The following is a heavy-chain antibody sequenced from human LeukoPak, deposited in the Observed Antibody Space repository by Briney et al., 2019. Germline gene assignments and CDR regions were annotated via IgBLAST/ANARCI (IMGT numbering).Heavy chain of an antibody. CDR3: ARGIARLVVGADRFDY. D-gene: IGHD1-26*01. J-gene: IGHJ4*02. CDR2: ISSSSSYI. Sequence: KTGGSLRLSCAASGFTFSSYSMNWVRRAPGKGLEWVSSISSSSSYIYYAGSVKGRFTISRDNAKNSLYLQMNSLRAEDTAVYYCARGIARLVVGADRFDYWGQGTLVTVSS. CDR1: GFTFSSYS. V-gene: IGHV3-21*01.